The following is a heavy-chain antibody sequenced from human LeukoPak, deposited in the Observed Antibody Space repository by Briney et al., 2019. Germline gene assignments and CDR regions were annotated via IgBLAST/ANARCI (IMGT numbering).Heavy chain of an antibody. CDR1: GFTFSSYE. CDR2: ISSSGSTI. D-gene: IGHD5-24*01. V-gene: IGHV3-48*03. J-gene: IGHJ4*02. CDR3: ARGPRLLDGYILPFDY. Sequence: GGSLRLSYAASGFTFSSYEMNWVRQAPGKGLEWVSYISSSGSTIYYADSVKGRFTISRDNAKNSLYLQMNSLRAEDTAVYYCARGPRLLDGYILPFDYWGQGTLVTVSS.